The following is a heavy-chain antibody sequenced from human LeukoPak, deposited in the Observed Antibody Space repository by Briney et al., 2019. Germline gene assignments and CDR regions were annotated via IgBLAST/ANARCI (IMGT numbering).Heavy chain of an antibody. V-gene: IGHV4-4*07. CDR2: IYTSGRT. CDR1: GGSISSSY. J-gene: IGHJ4*02. CDR3: ARDRIAAAGIAFY. D-gene: IGHD6-13*01. Sequence: SETLSLTCTVSGGSISSSYWSWIRQPAGKGLEWIGRIYTSGRTNNNPSLKSRVTMSVDTSKNQLSLKLSSVTAADTAVYYCARDRIAAAGIAFYWGQGTLVTVSS.